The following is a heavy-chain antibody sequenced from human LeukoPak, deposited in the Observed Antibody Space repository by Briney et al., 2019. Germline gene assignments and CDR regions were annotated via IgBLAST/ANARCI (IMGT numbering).Heavy chain of an antibody. D-gene: IGHD5-24*01. V-gene: IGHV3-30*18. J-gene: IGHJ4*02. CDR3: AKGGWDGYNSGWGEFDY. CDR1: GFTFSSYG. CDR2: ISYDGSNK. Sequence: PGGSLRLSCAASGFTFSSYGMHWVRQAPGKGLEWVAVISYDGSNKYYADSVKGRFTISRDNSKNTLYLQMNSLRAEDTAVYYCAKGGWDGYNSGWGEFDYWGRGTLVTVSS.